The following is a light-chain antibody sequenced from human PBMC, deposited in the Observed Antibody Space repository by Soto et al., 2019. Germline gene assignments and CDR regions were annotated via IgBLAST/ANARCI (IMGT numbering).Light chain of an antibody. V-gene: IGKV3-11*01. Sequence: EIVLTQSPATLSLSPGERATLSCRASQRISSHLAWYQQKPGQAPSLLIYDASNRATGIPARFSGSGSGTDFTLTISSLEPEDFAVYYCQQRSNWPPTFGPGTEVDIK. CDR2: DAS. J-gene: IGKJ3*01. CDR1: QRISSH. CDR3: QQRSNWPPT.